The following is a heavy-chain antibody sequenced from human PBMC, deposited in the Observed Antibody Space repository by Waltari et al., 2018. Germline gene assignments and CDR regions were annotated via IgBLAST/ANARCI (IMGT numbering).Heavy chain of an antibody. CDR1: GFTFGSYS. CDR2: ISSSSSYI. CDR3: ARALRGGFDY. J-gene: IGHJ4*02. D-gene: IGHD3-10*01. V-gene: IGHV3-21*01. Sequence: EVQLVESGGGLVKPGGSLRLSCAASGFTFGSYSLNWVRQAPGKGLEWVSSISSSSSYIYYADSVKGRFTISRDNAKNSLYLQMNSLRAEDTAVYYCARALRGGFDYWGQGTLVTVSS.